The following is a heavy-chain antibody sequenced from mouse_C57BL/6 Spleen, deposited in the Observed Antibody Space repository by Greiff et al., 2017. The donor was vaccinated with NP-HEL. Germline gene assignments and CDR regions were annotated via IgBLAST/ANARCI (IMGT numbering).Heavy chain of an antibody. CDR1: GYTFTSYW. CDR3: ARAFAY. J-gene: IGHJ3*01. CDR2: IYPGSGST. Sequence: VQLQQPGAELVKPGASVKLSCKASGYTFTSYWITWVKQRPGQGLEWIGDIYPGSGSTNYNEKFKSKATLTVDTSSNTAYMQLRSLTSEDSAVYYCARAFAYWGQGTLVTVSA. V-gene: IGHV1-55*01.